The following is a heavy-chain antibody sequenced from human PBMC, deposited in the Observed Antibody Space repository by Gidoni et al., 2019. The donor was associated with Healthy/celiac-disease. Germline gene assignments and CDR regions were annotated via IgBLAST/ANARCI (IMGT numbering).Heavy chain of an antibody. J-gene: IGHJ4*02. CDR1: GFTFDDYT. CDR3: AKDRGADYGDYGAIDY. D-gene: IGHD4-17*01. V-gene: IGHV3-43*01. Sequence: EVQLVESGGVVVQPGGSLRLSCAASGFTFDDYTMHWVRQAPGKGLEWVSLISWDGGSTYYADSVKGRFTISRDNSKNSLYLQMNSLRTEDTALYYCAKDRGADYGDYGAIDYWGQGTLVTVSS. CDR2: ISWDGGST.